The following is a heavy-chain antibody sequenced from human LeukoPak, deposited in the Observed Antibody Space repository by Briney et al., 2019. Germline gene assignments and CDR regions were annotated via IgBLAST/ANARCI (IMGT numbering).Heavy chain of an antibody. CDR3: ALTGDLGY. J-gene: IGHJ4*02. CDR1: GGSFSGYY. CDR2: INHSGST. D-gene: IGHD7-27*01. V-gene: IGHV4-34*01. Sequence: PSETLSLTCAVYGGSFSGYYWSWIRQPPGKGLEWIGEINHSGSTNYNPPHKSRVTISVDTSKNQFSLKLSSVTAADTAVYYCALTGDLGYWGQGTLVTVSS.